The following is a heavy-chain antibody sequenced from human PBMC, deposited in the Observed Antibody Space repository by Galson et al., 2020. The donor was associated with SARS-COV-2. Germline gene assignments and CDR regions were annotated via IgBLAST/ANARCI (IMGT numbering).Heavy chain of an antibody. V-gene: IGHV1-18*01. J-gene: IGHJ4*02. D-gene: IGHD1-26*01. CDR2: ISAYNGNT. CDR1: GYTFTSYG. CDR3: ARDLPLVGALHFFDY. Sequence: GESLKISCKASGYTFTSYGIRWVRQAPGQGLEWMGWISAYNGNTNYAQKLQGRVTMTTDTSTSTAYMELRSLRSDDTAVYYCARDLPLVGALHFFDYWGQGTLVTVSS.